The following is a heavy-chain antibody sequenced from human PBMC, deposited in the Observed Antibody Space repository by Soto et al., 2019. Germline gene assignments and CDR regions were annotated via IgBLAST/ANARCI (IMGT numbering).Heavy chain of an antibody. Sequence: ASVKVSCKASGYTFTSYGISWVRQAPGQGLEWMGWISAYNGNTNYAQKLQGRVTMTTDTSTSTAYMELSSLRSEDTAVYYCARIPHYYDSSGYYFGPYYYYGMDVWGQGTTVTVSS. CDR3: ARIPHYYDSSGYYFGPYYYYGMDV. J-gene: IGHJ6*02. CDR2: ISAYNGNT. CDR1: GYTFTSYG. V-gene: IGHV1-18*01. D-gene: IGHD3-22*01.